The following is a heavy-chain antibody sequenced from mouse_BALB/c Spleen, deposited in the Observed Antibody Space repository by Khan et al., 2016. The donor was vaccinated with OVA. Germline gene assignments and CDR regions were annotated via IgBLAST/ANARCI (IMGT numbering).Heavy chain of an antibody. CDR3: ARNDYYEYDPFPY. CDR1: GYSITSEYT. J-gene: IGHJ3*01. CDR2: ISYSGNT. D-gene: IGHD2-4*01. Sequence: EVKLLESGPGLVKPSQSLSLTCTVTGYSITSEYTWNWIRQFPGNKLEWMGFISYSGNTRYNPSLKSRISITRDTSKNQFFLQLNSVTTEDTATYYCARNDYYEYDPFPYWGQGTLVTVSA. V-gene: IGHV3-2*02.